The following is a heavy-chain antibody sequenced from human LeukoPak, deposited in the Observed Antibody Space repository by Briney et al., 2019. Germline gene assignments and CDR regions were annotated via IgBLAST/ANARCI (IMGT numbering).Heavy chain of an antibody. Sequence: GGSLRLSCAASGFTFSSYAMSWVRQAPGKGLEWVSAISGSGGSTYYADSVKGRFTISRDNSKNTLYLQMNSLRAEDTAVYYCAKELGIAAAGTVYFDYWGQGTLVTVPS. J-gene: IGHJ4*02. CDR2: ISGSGGST. V-gene: IGHV3-23*01. CDR3: AKELGIAAAGTVYFDY. D-gene: IGHD6-13*01. CDR1: GFTFSSYA.